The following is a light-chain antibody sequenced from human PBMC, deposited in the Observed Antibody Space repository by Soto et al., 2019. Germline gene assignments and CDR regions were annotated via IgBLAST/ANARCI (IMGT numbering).Light chain of an antibody. V-gene: IGKV1-39*01. CDR1: QSISSY. CDR2: AAS. Sequence: DIQMTQSPSSLSASVGDRVTITCRASQSISSYLNWYQQKPGKAPKLLIYAASSLQSGVPSRFSGSGSGTDFTLTISSLQPEDFATYYCQQSYSTPCTFGPG. J-gene: IGKJ3*01. CDR3: QQSYSTPCT.